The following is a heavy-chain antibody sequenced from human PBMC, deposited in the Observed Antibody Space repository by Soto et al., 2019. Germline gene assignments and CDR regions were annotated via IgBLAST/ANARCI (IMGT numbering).Heavy chain of an antibody. Sequence: PSSTLYLCYTVAATSISCCGCYLSWIRERPGKGLEWIGYIYYSGSTYYNPSLKSRVTISVDTSKNQFSLKLSSVTAADTAVYYCARSGYSYGPNPLLYWGQGTLVTVS. V-gene: IGHV4-31*03. CDR1: ATSISCCGCY. D-gene: IGHD5-18*01. J-gene: IGHJ4*02. CDR2: IYYSGST. CDR3: ARSGYSYGPNPLLY.